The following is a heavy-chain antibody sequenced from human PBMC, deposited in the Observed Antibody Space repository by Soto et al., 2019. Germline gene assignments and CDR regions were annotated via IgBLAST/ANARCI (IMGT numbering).Heavy chain of an antibody. CDR2: IRSKTYGGTT. D-gene: IGHD3-3*01. Sequence: PGGSLRLSCTASGFIFGDYAMSLVRQAPGKGLEWVGFIRSKTYGGTTEYAASVKGRFSISRDDSKGIAYLQMNSLKTEDTAVYYCTRAKDFWSGYLQYGMEVWGEGATVTVSS. CDR1: GFIFGDYA. V-gene: IGHV3-49*04. CDR3: TRAKDFWSGYLQYGMEV. J-gene: IGHJ6*04.